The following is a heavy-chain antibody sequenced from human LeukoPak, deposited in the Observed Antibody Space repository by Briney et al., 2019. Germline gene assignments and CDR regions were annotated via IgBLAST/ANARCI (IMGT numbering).Heavy chain of an antibody. V-gene: IGHV1-2*06. CDR1: GGTFSSYA. CDR3: ARGPRLDSSGWYYGAFDI. J-gene: IGHJ3*02. D-gene: IGHD6-19*01. CDR2: INPNSGGT. Sequence: EASVKVSCKASGGTFSSYAISWVRQAPGQGLEWMGRINPNSGGTNYAQKFQGRATMTRDTSISTAYMELSRLRSDDTAVYYCARGPRLDSSGWYYGAFDIWGQGTMVTVSS.